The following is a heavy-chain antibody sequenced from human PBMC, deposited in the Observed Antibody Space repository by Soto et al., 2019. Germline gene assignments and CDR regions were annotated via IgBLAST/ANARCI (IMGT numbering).Heavy chain of an antibody. CDR1: GYTFTSYD. CDR3: ARGAPVVPAAIAYYYYMDV. D-gene: IGHD2-2*01. J-gene: IGHJ6*03. CDR2: MNPNSGNT. V-gene: IGHV1-8*01. Sequence: QVQLVQSGAEVKKPGASVKVSCKASGYTFTSYDINWVRQATGQGLEWMGWMNPNSGNTGYAQKFQGRVPMTRNTSISTAYMELSSLRSEDTAVYYCARGAPVVPAAIAYYYYMDVWGKGTTVTVSS.